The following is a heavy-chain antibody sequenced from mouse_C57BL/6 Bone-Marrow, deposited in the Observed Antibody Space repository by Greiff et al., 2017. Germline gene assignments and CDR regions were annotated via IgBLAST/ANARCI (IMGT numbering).Heavy chain of an antibody. CDR1: EYEFPSHD. J-gene: IGHJ3*01. CDR3: ARVLGPWFAY. V-gene: IGHV5-2*01. CDR2: INSDGGST. Sequence: EVKVVESGGGLVQPGESLKLSCESNEYEFPSHDMSWVRKPPEKRLELVAAINSDGGSTYYPDTMERRFIISRDNTKQTLYLQMSSLRSEDTALYYCARVLGPWFAYWGQGTLVTVSA. D-gene: IGHD4-1*01.